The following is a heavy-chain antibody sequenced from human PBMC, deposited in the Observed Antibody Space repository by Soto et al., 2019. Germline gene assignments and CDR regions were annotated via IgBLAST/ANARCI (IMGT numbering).Heavy chain of an antibody. CDR3: ARHSSGYGQVMDV. Sequence: SETMSLTCTVSGGSISSSSYYWGWIRQPPGKGLEWIGSIYYSGSTYYNPSLKSRVTISVDTSKNQFSLKLSSVTAADTAVYYCARHSSGYGQVMDVWGKGTTVTVSS. CDR1: GGSISSSSYY. CDR2: IYYSGST. D-gene: IGHD5-12*01. V-gene: IGHV4-39*01. J-gene: IGHJ6*03.